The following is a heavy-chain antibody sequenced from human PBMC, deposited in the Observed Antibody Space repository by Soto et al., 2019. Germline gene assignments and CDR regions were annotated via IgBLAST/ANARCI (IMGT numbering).Heavy chain of an antibody. D-gene: IGHD2-2*01. Sequence: KAGGSLRLSCEASGFTFSSYTMTWVRQSPGMSLEWVSSIGSGGGVLYYTDSLKGRFTISRDDAKNSLYLQMSSLRAEDTAVYYCARESLTRSTGPYSYYGMDVWGQGTTVTVSS. V-gene: IGHV3-21*01. CDR1: GFTFSSYT. CDR2: IGSGGGVL. J-gene: IGHJ6*02. CDR3: ARESLTRSTGPYSYYGMDV.